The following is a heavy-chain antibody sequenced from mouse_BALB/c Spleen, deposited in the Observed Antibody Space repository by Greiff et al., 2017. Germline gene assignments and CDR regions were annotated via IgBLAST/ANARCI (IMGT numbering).Heavy chain of an antibody. CDR3: GRKYGSYRDYCALDY. V-gene: IGHV1-63*02. CDR2: IHPGGGYT. D-gene: IGHD2-10*02. CDR1: GYTFTNYW. Sequence: QVQLQQPGADLVRPGTSVKISCKASGYTFTNYWLGWVKQRPGHGLEWIGDIHPGGGYTNSNEKSKGKATLTADAPSNSAYMQLSSLTCEDSDVYFCGRKYGSYRDYCALDYWGQGTTVTGSA. J-gene: IGHJ4*01.